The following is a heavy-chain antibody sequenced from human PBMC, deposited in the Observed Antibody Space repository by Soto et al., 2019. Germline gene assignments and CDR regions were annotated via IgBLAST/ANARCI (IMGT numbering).Heavy chain of an antibody. Sequence: ASVKVSCKASGGTFSSYAMHWVRQAPGQRLEWMGWINAGNGNTKYSQKFQGRVTITRDTSASTAYMELSSLRSEDTAVYYCARDGRLRFLEWLFPKEGWFDPWGQGTLVTVSS. CDR3: ARDGRLRFLEWLFPKEGWFDP. CDR1: GGTFSSYA. V-gene: IGHV1-3*01. D-gene: IGHD3-3*01. CDR2: INAGNGNT. J-gene: IGHJ5*02.